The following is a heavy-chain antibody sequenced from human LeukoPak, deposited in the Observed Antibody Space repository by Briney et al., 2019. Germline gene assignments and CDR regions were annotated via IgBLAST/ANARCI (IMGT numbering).Heavy chain of an antibody. Sequence: PGGSLRLSCAASGFTFISYSMNWVRQAPGKGLEWVSSISTSSTYEYYAPSAKGRFTISRDNAKNSLYLQMNSLRAEDTAVYYCARGEYGSGSYHIDYWGQGTLVTVSS. J-gene: IGHJ4*02. D-gene: IGHD3-10*01. V-gene: IGHV3-21*01. CDR3: ARGEYGSGSYHIDY. CDR1: GFTFISYS. CDR2: ISTSSTYE.